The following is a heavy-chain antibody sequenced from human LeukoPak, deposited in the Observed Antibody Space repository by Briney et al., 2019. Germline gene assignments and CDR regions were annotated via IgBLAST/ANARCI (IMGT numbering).Heavy chain of an antibody. CDR3: ARANGGGLDY. CDR1: YTFXTYY. CDR2: IHPPHASP. D-gene: IGHD3-10*01. J-gene: IGHJ4*02. V-gene: IGHV1-46*01. Sequence: YTFXTYYXXXVGQVPGQGLYLLAIIHPPHASPTYTQKIQGTVTMPRDTATGTVYLELSSLRSEDTAVYWCARANGGGLDYWGQGTLITVSS.